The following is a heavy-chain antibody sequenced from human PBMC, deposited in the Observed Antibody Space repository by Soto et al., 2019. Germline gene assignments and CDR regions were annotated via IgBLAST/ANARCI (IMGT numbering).Heavy chain of an antibody. J-gene: IGHJ5*02. CDR2: ISSSGSAV. D-gene: IGHD6-6*01. CDR3: AREYSSSSRLTIAA. V-gene: IGHV3-11*01. Sequence: GGSLRLSCAASGFTFSDYYMSWIRQAPGKGLEWVSYISSSGSAVYYADSVKGRFTISRDNAKNSLYLQMNSLRVEDTAVYYCAREYSSSSRLTIAAWGQGTLVTVSS. CDR1: GFTFSDYY.